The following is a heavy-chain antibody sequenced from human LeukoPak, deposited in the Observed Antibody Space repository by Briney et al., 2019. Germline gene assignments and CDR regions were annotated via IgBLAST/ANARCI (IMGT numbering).Heavy chain of an antibody. D-gene: IGHD6-19*01. J-gene: IGHJ4*02. CDR3: ARALYSSGWYPDY. V-gene: IGHV3-74*01. CDR1: GFTFSSYW. CDR2: INSDGSST. Sequence: GGSLRLSCAASGFTFSSYWMHWVRQAPGKGLVWVSRINSDGSSTSYTDSVKGRFTISRDNAKNTLYLQMNSLRAEDTAVYYCARALYSSGWYPDYWGQGTLVTVSS.